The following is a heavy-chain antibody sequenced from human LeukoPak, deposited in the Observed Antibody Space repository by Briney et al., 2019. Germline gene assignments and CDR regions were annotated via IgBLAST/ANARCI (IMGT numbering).Heavy chain of an antibody. CDR3: AGDWGGAFDL. D-gene: IGHD3-10*01. CDR1: GFTFSSYW. J-gene: IGHJ3*01. CDR2: INTDGST. V-gene: IGHV3-74*01. Sequence: SGGSLRLSCAASGFTFSSYWMHWVRKAPGKGLVWVSRINTDGSTSYADSVKGRFTISRDNAKNTLYLQMNSLRAEDTAVYYCAGDWGGAFDLWGQGTMVTVSS.